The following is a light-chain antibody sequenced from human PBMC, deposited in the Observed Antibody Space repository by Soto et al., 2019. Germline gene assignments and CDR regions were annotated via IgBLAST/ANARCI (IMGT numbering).Light chain of an antibody. CDR3: QSYDSSLSGSGV. CDR2: GHN. V-gene: IGLV1-40*01. CDR1: YSNIGAGYE. J-gene: IGLJ3*02. Sequence: QSVLTQPPSVSGAPGQRVTISCTGSYSNIGAGYEVHWYQQIPGTAPKLLISGHNNRPSGVPDRFFGSKSGTSASLTIIGLQAEDEADYYCQSYDSSLSGSGVFGGGPKLTVL.